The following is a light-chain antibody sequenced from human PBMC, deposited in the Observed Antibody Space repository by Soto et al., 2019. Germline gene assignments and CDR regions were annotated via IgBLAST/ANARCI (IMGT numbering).Light chain of an antibody. V-gene: IGKV1-39*01. CDR3: QQGHSGLT. J-gene: IGKJ4*01. Sequence: DIQMTQSPSSLSTSVGDRVTITCRASQTIIDYLNWYQQKPGKAPKLLIYAASSLQSGVPSRFSGSGSGTDFTLTISSLESEDFATYYCQQGHSGLTFCGGTNVDIK. CDR2: AAS. CDR1: QTIIDY.